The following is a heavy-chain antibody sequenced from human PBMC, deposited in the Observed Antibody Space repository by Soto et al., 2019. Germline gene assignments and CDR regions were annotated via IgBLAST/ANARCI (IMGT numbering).Heavy chain of an antibody. CDR2: ISGSGDST. J-gene: IGHJ1*01. CDR3: AKGVPGIAVAGTGYFQH. Sequence: GSLRLSCAASGFTFSSYAMHWVRQAPGKGLEWVSGISGSGDSTYYADSVKGRFTISRDNSKNTLYLQMNSLRAEDTAVYYCAKGVPGIAVAGTGYFQHWGQGTLVTVSS. CDR1: GFTFSSYA. V-gene: IGHV3-23*01. D-gene: IGHD6-19*01.